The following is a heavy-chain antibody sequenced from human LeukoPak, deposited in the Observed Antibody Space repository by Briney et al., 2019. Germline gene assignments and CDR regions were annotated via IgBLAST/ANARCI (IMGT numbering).Heavy chain of an antibody. CDR2: IIPIFGTA. CDR1: GGTFSSYA. J-gene: IGHJ6*03. D-gene: IGHD7-27*01. CDR3: ARGGQTGEVKGYYYYMDV. Sequence: SVKVSCKASGGTFSSYAISWVRQAPGRGLEWMGGIIPIFGTANYAQKFQGRVTITADESTSTAYMELSSLRSEDTAVYYCARGGQTGEVKGYYYYMDVWGKGTTVTVSS. V-gene: IGHV1-69*13.